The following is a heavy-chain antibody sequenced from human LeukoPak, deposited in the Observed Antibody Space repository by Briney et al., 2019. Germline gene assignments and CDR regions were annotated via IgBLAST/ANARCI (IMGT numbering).Heavy chain of an antibody. Sequence: PGGSLRLSCAASGFTFSSYWMSCVRQAPGKGLEWVANIKQDGSEKYYVDSVKGRFTISRDNAKNSLYLQMNSLRAEDTAVYYCARESVPNTAMVPYYFDYWGQGTLVTVSS. CDR1: GFTFSSYW. V-gene: IGHV3-7*01. CDR3: ARESVPNTAMVPYYFDY. CDR2: IKQDGSEK. J-gene: IGHJ4*02. D-gene: IGHD5-18*01.